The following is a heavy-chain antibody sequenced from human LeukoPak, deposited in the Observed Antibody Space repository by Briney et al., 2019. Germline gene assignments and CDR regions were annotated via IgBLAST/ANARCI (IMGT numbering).Heavy chain of an antibody. V-gene: IGHV3-23*01. CDR1: GFTFSSYA. D-gene: IGHD3-22*01. CDR3: AKEGTLFYDSSGYCPDY. J-gene: IGHJ4*02. CDR2: ISGSGGST. Sequence: GGSLRLSCAASGFTFSSYAMSWVRQAPGKGLEWVSAISGSGGSTYYADSVKGRFTISRDNSKNTLYLQMNSLRAEDTAVYYCAKEGTLFYDSSGYCPDYWDQGTLVTVSS.